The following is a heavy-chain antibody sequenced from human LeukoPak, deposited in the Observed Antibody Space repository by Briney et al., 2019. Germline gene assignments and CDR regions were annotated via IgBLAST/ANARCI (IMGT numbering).Heavy chain of an antibody. J-gene: IGHJ4*02. CDR1: GFTFSSYA. Sequence: GGSLRLSCAASGFTFSSYAMSWVRQAPGKGLEWVSSISSSSSYIYYADSVKGRFTISRDNAKNSLYLQMNSLRAEDTAVYYCARDIAVAGTREGDYWGQGTLVTVSS. D-gene: IGHD6-19*01. V-gene: IGHV3-21*01. CDR3: ARDIAVAGTREGDY. CDR2: ISSSSSYI.